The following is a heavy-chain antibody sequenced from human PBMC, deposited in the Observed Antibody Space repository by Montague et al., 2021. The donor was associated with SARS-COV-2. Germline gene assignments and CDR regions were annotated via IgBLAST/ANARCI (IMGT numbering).Heavy chain of an antibody. CDR3: TRDYRSIVGDGLDI. D-gene: IGHD3-16*02. J-gene: IGHJ3*02. Sequence: SLRLSCAASGFTFSNYDMNWVRQAPGKGPERISYISTSAYTTSYAGSVKGRFTISRDNGKNSLYLQMNSLRVEDTAVYYCTRDYRSIVGDGLDIWGQGTEVTVSS. V-gene: IGHV3-48*03. CDR2: ISTSAYTT. CDR1: GFTFSNYD.